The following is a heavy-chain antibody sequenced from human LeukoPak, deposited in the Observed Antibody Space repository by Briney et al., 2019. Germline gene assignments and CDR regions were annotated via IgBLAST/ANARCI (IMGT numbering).Heavy chain of an antibody. D-gene: IGHD2-8*02. Sequence: GGSLRLSCAASGFTFSSYWMSWVRQAPGKGLEWVANIKQDGSEKYYVDSVKGRFTISRDNSKNTLYLQMNSLRAEDTAVYYCARQVLRGNWFDPWGQGTLVTVSS. V-gene: IGHV3-7*01. CDR3: ARQVLRGNWFDP. CDR1: GFTFSSYW. J-gene: IGHJ5*02. CDR2: IKQDGSEK.